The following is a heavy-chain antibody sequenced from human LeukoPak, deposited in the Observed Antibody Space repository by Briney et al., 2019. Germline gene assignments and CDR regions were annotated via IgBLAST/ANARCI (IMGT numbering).Heavy chain of an antibody. CDR2: IKKDGSEE. CDR1: GFTLNSYL. J-gene: IGHJ4*02. Sequence: GGSLRLSCAASGFTLNSYLMSWVRQAPGRGLECVANIKKDGSEENYLDSVKGRFTVSRDNAKNTLYLQMNNLRAEDTAMYYCARDQRVTGRPDIDYWGQGTLVIVSS. CDR3: ARDQRVTGRPDIDY. D-gene: IGHD6-6*01. V-gene: IGHV3-7*01.